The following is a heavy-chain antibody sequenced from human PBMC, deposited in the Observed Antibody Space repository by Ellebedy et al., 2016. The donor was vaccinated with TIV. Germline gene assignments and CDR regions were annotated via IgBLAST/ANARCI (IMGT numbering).Heavy chain of an antibody. CDR1: GYTSSGYG. Sequence: AASVKVSCKPSGYTSSGYGITWARQAPGQGLEWMGWISGYNGNTNYAQKLQGRVTMTTDTSTSTAYMELRSLRSDDTAVYYCARGMVRGVLTRRYYYGMDVWGQGTTVTVSS. CDR2: ISGYNGNT. CDR3: ARGMVRGVLTRRYYYGMDV. D-gene: IGHD3-10*01. V-gene: IGHV1-18*01. J-gene: IGHJ6*02.